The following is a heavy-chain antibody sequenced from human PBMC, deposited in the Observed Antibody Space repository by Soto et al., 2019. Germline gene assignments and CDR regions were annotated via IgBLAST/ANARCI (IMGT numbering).Heavy chain of an antibody. J-gene: IGHJ6*02. CDR3: ARGLGKGTTGTTHGMYV. CDR1: GGTFSSYT. Sequence: QVQLVQSGAEVKKPGSSVKVSCKASGGTFSSYTISWVRQAPGQGLELMGRIIPILGIANYARKFQGRVTITGDKPTCTAYMDRSSLRSEDTSVYYCARGLGKGTTGTTHGMYVWGQGTRVTVSS. CDR2: IIPILGIA. V-gene: IGHV1-69*02. D-gene: IGHD1-1*01.